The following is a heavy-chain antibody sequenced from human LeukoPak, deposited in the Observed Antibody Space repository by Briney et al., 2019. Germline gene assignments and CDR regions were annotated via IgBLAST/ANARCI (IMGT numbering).Heavy chain of an antibody. CDR3: ATAGYSSSEPAGY. CDR2: IIPIFGTA. D-gene: IGHD6-13*01. Sequence: SVEVSCKASGGTFSSYAISWVRQAPGQGLEWMGGIIPIFGTANYAQKFQGRVTITADKSTSTAYMELSSLRSEDTAVYYCATAGYSSSEPAGYWGQGTLVTVSS. V-gene: IGHV1-69*06. J-gene: IGHJ4*02. CDR1: GGTFSSYA.